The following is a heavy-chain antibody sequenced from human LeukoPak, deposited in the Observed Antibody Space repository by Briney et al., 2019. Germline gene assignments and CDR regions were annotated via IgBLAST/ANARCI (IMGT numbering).Heavy chain of an antibody. CDR2: IWYDGSNK. D-gene: IGHD6-6*01. V-gene: IGHV3-33*01. CDR1: GFTFSSYG. CDR3: ARGFSRSSRNKYYYYYRDV. J-gene: IGHJ6*03. Sequence: GGSLRLSCAASGFTFSSYGMHWVRQAPGKGLEWVAVIWYDGSNKYYADSVKGRFTISRDNSKNTLYLQMNSLRAEDTAVYYCARGFSRSSRNKYYYYYRDVWGKGTRVTVSS.